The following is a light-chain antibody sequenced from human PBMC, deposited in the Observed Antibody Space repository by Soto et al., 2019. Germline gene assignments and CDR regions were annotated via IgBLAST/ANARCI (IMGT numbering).Light chain of an antibody. Sequence: ESVLTQTPGTLSLSPGETATLYCRASQSVTNRYFAWYQQRPGQAPRLIIYGISNRATGIPDRFSGSGSGTDFTLTISRLEPEDFVVYYCQQYSSLPHTFGQGTKLEVK. CDR3: QQYSSLPHT. V-gene: IGKV3-20*01. J-gene: IGKJ2*01. CDR2: GIS. CDR1: QSVTNRY.